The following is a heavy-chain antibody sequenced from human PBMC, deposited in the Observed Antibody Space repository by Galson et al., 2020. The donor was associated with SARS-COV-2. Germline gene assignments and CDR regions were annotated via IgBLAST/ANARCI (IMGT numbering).Heavy chain of an antibody. D-gene: IGHD3-10*01. CDR3: ARGGSGSYYIIDY. CDR1: GYSISSGYY. V-gene: IGHV4-38-2*02. Sequence: ASETLSLTCTVSGYSISSGYYWGWIRQPPGKGLEWIGSIYHSGSTYYNPSLKSRVTISVDTSKNQFSLKLSSVTAADTAVYYCARGGSGSYYIIDYWGQGTRVTVSS. J-gene: IGHJ4*02. CDR2: IYHSGST.